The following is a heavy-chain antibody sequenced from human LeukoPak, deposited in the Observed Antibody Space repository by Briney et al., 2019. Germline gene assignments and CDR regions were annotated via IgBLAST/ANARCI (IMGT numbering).Heavy chain of an antibody. J-gene: IGHJ3*01. D-gene: IGHD3-16*01. V-gene: IGHV4-59*13. CDR3: ARDRRGTYYTFDV. CDR1: GGSIGSSF. Sequence: SETLSLTRSISGGSIGSSFWNWIRLSPAKGLEWIVYISYSGRTNYSPSLKSRVTISIDTSKNQLSLPLSSVTAADTAIYYCARDRRGTYYTFDVWGQGTMVSVS. CDR2: ISYSGRT.